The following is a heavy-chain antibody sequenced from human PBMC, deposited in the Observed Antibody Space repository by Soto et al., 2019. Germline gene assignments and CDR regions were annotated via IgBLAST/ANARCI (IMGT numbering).Heavy chain of an antibody. CDR3: SCPRPGPYDAFDI. D-gene: IGHD2-2*01. V-gene: IGHV4-31*03. CDR2: IYYSGST. J-gene: IGHJ3*02. Sequence: QVQLQESGPGLVKPSQTLSLTCTVSGGSISSGGYYWSWIRQHPGKGLECIGYIYYSGSTYYNPSLKSRVTISVDTSKNQFSLKLSSVTAADTAVYYCSCPRPGPYDAFDIWGHGTMVTVSS. CDR1: GGSISSGGYY.